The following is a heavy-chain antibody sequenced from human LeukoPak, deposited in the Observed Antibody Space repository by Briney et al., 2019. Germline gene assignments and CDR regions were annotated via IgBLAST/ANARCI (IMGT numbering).Heavy chain of an antibody. V-gene: IGHV3-9*01. D-gene: IGHD3-22*01. J-gene: IGHJ6*03. CDR2: ISWNSGSI. CDR3: ARNYYYDSSGYSYYYYMDV. CDR1: GFTFDDYA. Sequence: GGSLSLSCAASGFTFDDYAMHWVRQAPGKGLEWVSGISWNSGSIGYADSVKGRFTISRDNAKNSLYLQMNSLRAEDTAVYYCARNYYYDSSGYSYYYYMDVWGKGTTVTISS.